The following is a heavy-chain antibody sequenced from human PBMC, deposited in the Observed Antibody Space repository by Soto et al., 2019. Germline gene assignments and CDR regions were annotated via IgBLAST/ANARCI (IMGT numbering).Heavy chain of an antibody. J-gene: IGHJ4*02. CDR1: GFSFRSYY. D-gene: IGHD3-10*01. V-gene: IGHV3-21*06. Sequence: EVQLVESGGGLVKPGGSLRLSCAASGFSFRSYYMNWVRQAPGRGLEWVSSISPSSSFLNYADSVKGRFTISRDNAKSSVNLHMKSLRAEDTAVYYCARVGTYYGSGSPYYSDYWGQGTLVTISS. CDR2: ISPSSSFL. CDR3: ARVGTYYGSGSPYYSDY.